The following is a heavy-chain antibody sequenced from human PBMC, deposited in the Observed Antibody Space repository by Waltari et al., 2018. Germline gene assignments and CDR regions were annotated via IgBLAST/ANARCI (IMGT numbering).Heavy chain of an antibody. D-gene: IGHD1-26*01. CDR1: GFTFSSYW. CDR2: ITTDGGCT. CDR3: TRALSGSFPY. V-gene: IGHV3-74*01. J-gene: IGHJ4*02. Sequence: EVQLVESGGGSVQPGGSLRLSCEASGFTFSSYWMYWVRQAPGKGLGWFSLITTDGGCTSYAASVKGRFTISRDNAKNILYLQINSLRAEDTAVYYCTRALSGSFPYWGQGTLVTVSS.